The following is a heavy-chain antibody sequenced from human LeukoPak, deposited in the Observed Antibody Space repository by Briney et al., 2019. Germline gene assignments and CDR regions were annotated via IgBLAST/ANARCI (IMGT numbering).Heavy chain of an antibody. CDR1: GYTFTSYG. Sequence: PGASVKVSCKASGYTFTSYGISWVRQAPGQGLEWMGWINPNSGGTNYAQKFQGRVTMTRDTSISTAYMELSRLRSDDTAVYYCARDVSGYYGSGSYFPPYYFDYWGQGTLVTVSS. D-gene: IGHD3-10*01. CDR3: ARDVSGYYGSGSYFPPYYFDY. V-gene: IGHV1-2*02. J-gene: IGHJ4*02. CDR2: INPNSGGT.